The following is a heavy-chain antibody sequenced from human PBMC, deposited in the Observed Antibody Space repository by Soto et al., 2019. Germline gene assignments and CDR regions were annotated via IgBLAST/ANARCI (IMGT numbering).Heavy chain of an antibody. CDR1: GFTFSSYA. V-gene: IGHV3-23*01. CDR3: AKERSVVATTPDFDY. D-gene: IGHD5-12*01. Sequence: PGGSLRLSCAASGFTFSSYAMSWVRQAPGKGLEWVSTISGSSYSTYYADSVKGRFTISRDNSKNTLYLQMNSLRAEDTAVYYCAKERSVVATTPDFDYWGQGTLVTVSS. CDR2: ISGSSYST. J-gene: IGHJ4*02.